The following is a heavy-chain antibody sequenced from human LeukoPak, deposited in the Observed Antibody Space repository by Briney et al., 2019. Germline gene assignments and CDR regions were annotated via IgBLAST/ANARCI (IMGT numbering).Heavy chain of an antibody. V-gene: IGHV1-8*01. CDR3: ARGLYCSGGSCYEAGY. D-gene: IGHD2-15*01. Sequence: ASVKVSCKASGYTFTSYDINWVRQATGQGREWMGWMNPNSGNTGYAQKFQGRVTMTRNTSLSTAYMELSSLRSEDTAVYYCARGLYCSGGSCYEAGYWGQGTLVTVSS. CDR1: GYTFTSYD. J-gene: IGHJ4*02. CDR2: MNPNSGNT.